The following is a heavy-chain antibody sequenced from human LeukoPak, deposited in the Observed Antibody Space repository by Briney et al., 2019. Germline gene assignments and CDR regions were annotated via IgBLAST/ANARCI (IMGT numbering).Heavy chain of an antibody. Sequence: SETLSLTCTVSDYSISSDYYWGWIRQPPGKGLEWIGSIYHRGSTYYNPSLKSRVTISVDTSKNQFSLKLSSVTAADTAVYYCARADGHDENFDYWGQGNLVTVSS. J-gene: IGHJ4*02. V-gene: IGHV4-38-2*02. CDR2: IYHRGST. CDR1: DYSISSDYY. CDR3: ARADGHDENFDY. D-gene: IGHD5-24*01.